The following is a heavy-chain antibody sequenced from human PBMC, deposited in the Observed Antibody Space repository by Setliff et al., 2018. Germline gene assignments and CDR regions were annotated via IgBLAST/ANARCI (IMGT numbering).Heavy chain of an antibody. CDR3: ASLLPWQLVPQPLGTFDI. D-gene: IGHD6-6*01. Sequence: PSETLSLTCTVSGDSISSNTYYWAWIRQPPGKELEWIGTIHYSGSTYYNPSLKSRLTISLDTSKNQFSLNLSSVTVADTAMFYCASLLPWQLVPQPLGTFDIWGQGTMVTV. J-gene: IGHJ3*02. CDR2: IHYSGST. V-gene: IGHV4-39*01. CDR1: GDSISSNTYY.